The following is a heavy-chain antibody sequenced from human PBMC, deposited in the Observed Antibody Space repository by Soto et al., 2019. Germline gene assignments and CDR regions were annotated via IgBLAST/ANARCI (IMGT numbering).Heavy chain of an antibody. J-gene: IGHJ5*02. V-gene: IGHV5-51*01. CDR2: IYPGDSDN. D-gene: IGHD6-13*01. Sequence: PGESLKISCKGSGYSFTSYWIGWVRPMPGKGLEWMGIIYPGDSDNRYSPSFQGQVTISADKSISTAYLQWSSLKASDTAMYYCARRSSCWYLGQVFYWFDPWGQGTLVTVSS. CDR1: GYSFTSYW. CDR3: ARRSSCWYLGQVFYWFDP.